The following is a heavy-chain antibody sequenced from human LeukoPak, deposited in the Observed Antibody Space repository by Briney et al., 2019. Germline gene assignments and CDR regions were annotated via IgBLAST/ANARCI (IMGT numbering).Heavy chain of an antibody. J-gene: IGHJ5*02. Sequence: PGGSLRLSCAASGFTFSSYAMHWVRQAPGKGLEWVAVISYEGSNKYYADSVKGRFTISRDNSKNTLYLQMNSLRAEDTAVYYCARSCVLGSWYYNWFDPWGQGTLVTVSS. CDR1: GFTFSSYA. CDR3: ARSCVLGSWYYNWFDP. V-gene: IGHV3-30-3*01. D-gene: IGHD6-13*01. CDR2: ISYEGSNK.